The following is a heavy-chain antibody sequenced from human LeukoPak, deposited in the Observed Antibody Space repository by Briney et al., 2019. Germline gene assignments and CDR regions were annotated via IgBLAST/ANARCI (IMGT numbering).Heavy chain of an antibody. CDR2: IRSKAYGGTT. CDR3: TRVWGALMVYDVPDY. CDR1: NFAFSTYA. V-gene: IGHV3-49*04. J-gene: IGHJ4*02. Sequence: GGSLRLSCAASNFAFSTYAMSWVRQAPGKGLEWVGFIRSKAYGGTTEYAASVKGRFTISRDDSKSIAYLQMNSLKTEDTAVYYCTRVWGALMVYDVPDYWGQGTLVTVSS. D-gene: IGHD2-8*01.